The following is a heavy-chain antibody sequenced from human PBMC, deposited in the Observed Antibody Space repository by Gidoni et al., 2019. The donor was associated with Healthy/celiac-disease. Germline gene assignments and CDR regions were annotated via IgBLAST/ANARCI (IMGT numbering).Heavy chain of an antibody. D-gene: IGHD3-10*01. CDR3: ARDRRLWFGELLGEYYFDY. CDR1: GFTFRSSW. Sequence: EVQLVESGGGLVQPGGSLRLSCAASGFTFRSSWMSWVRQAPGKGLEWVANIKQDGSEKYYVDSVKGRFTISRDNAKNSLYLQMNSLRAEDTAVYYCARDRRLWFGELLGEYYFDYWGQGTLVTVSS. V-gene: IGHV3-7*03. CDR2: IKQDGSEK. J-gene: IGHJ4*02.